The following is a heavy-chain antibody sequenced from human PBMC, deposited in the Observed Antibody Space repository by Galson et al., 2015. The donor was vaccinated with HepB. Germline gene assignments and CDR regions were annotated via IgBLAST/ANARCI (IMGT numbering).Heavy chain of an antibody. CDR2: IYFSGTT. D-gene: IGHD2-2*01. Sequence: LSLTCTVSGGSINTFYWSWIRQPPGKGLEWIGYIYFSGTTNYNPSLKSRVTISVDTSKNQFSLKLSSVTAADTAVYYCAREMPRGWFDPWGQGTLVTVSS. V-gene: IGHV4-59*01. J-gene: IGHJ5*02. CDR1: GGSINTFY. CDR3: AREMPRGWFDP.